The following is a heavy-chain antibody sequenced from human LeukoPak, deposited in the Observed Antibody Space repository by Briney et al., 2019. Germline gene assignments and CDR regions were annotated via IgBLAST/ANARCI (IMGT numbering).Heavy chain of an antibody. CDR3: ARDDYYDSSGYYPFDY. D-gene: IGHD3-22*01. V-gene: IGHV3-30*04. Sequence: GGSLRLSCAASGFTFSSYAMHWVRQAPGKGLEWVAVISYDGSNKYYADSVKGRFTISRDNSKNTLYLQMNSLRAEDTAVYYCARDDYYDSSGYYPFDYWGQGTLVTVSS. CDR1: GFTFSSYA. CDR2: ISYDGSNK. J-gene: IGHJ4*02.